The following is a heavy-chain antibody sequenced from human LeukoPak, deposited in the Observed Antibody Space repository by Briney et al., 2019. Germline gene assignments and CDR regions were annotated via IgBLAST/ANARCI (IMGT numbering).Heavy chain of an antibody. CDR3: ANLYYYDSSGYYYSPFDI. CDR1: GFTFSSYA. CDR2: ISGSGGST. Sequence: PGGSLRLSCAASGFTFSSYAMSWVRQAPGKGLEWVSAISGSGGSTYYADSVKGRFTISRDNSKNTLYLQMNSLRAEDTAVYYCANLYYYDSSGYYYSPFDIWGQGTMVTVSS. D-gene: IGHD3-22*01. V-gene: IGHV3-23*01. J-gene: IGHJ3*02.